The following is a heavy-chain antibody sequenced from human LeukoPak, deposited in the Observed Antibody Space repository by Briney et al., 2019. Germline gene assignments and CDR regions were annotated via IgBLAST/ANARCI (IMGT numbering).Heavy chain of an antibody. V-gene: IGHV4-59*12. D-gene: IGHD3-3*01. CDR2: IYYSGST. CDR1: GGSISSYY. J-gene: IGHJ3*02. CDR3: ARERGYLDAFDI. Sequence: SETLSLTCTVSGGSISSYYWSWIRQPPGKGLEWIGYIYYSGSTNYNPSLKSRVTISVDKSKNQFSLKLSSVTAADTAVYYCARERGYLDAFDIWGQGTMVTVSS.